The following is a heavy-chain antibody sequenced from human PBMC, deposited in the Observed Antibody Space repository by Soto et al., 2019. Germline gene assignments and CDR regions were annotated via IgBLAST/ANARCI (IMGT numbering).Heavy chain of an antibody. D-gene: IGHD3-22*01. J-gene: IGHJ3*02. V-gene: IGHV4-38-2*02. CDR1: GYSISSGYY. CDR3: ARDPVTMIVVVIGAFDI. Sequence: SETLSLTCTVSGYSISSGYYWGWIRQPPGKGLEWIGSIYHSGSTYYNPSLKSRVTISVDTSKNQFSLKLSSVTAADTAVYYCARDPVTMIVVVIGAFDIWGQGTMVTVSS. CDR2: IYHSGST.